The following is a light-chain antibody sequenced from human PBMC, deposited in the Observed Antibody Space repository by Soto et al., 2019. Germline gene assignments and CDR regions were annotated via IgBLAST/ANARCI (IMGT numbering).Light chain of an antibody. CDR3: QQRSNWLYT. J-gene: IGKJ2*01. CDR1: QSVSSY. Sequence: EIVLTQSQATLSFSPGDRATLSCSASQSVSSYLAWSQQKPGQAPRLLIYDASNRSTGIPARFSGSGSGTDFTLTISSLEPEDFADYYCQQRSNWLYTFGQGTKLEIK. CDR2: DAS. V-gene: IGKV3-11*01.